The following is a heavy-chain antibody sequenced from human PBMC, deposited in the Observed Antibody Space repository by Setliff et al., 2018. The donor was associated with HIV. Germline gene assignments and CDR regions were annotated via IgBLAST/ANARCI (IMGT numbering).Heavy chain of an antibody. D-gene: IGHD2-15*01. CDR1: GFTFRNYW. CDR2: INSDGSST. Sequence: GSLRLSCAASGFTFRNYWMHWVRQAPGKGLVWVSRINSDGSSTTYADFLKGRFTISRDNAKNTLYLQMNSLRAEDTAVYSCARARGGNSEWSYWGQGTLVTVSS. CDR3: ARARGGNSEWSY. V-gene: IGHV3-74*03. J-gene: IGHJ4*02.